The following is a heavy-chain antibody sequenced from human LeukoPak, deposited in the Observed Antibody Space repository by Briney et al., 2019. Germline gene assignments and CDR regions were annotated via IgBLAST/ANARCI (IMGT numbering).Heavy chain of an antibody. CDR1: GFTFSSYE. D-gene: IGHD1-14*01. CDR2: ISSSGSTT. Sequence: GGSLRLSCAASGFTFSSYEMNWVRQAPGKGLEWVSYISSSGSTTYSADSVKGRFTISRDNAKNSLYLQMNSLRAGDTAVYYCARGTDFDYWGQGTLVTVSS. J-gene: IGHJ4*02. CDR3: ARGTDFDY. V-gene: IGHV3-48*03.